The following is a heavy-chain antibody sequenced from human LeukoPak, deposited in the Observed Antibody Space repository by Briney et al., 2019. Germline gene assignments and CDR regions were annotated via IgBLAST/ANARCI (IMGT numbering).Heavy chain of an antibody. CDR3: ARSLTPPLYYFDY. Sequence: SETLSLTCAVSGYSISSGYYWGWIRQPPGKRLEWIGSIYHSGSTYYNPSLKSRVTISVDTSKNQFSLKLSSVTAADTAVYYCARSLTPPLYYFDYWGQGTLVTVSS. J-gene: IGHJ4*02. CDR2: IYHSGST. CDR1: GYSISSGYY. V-gene: IGHV4-38-2*01.